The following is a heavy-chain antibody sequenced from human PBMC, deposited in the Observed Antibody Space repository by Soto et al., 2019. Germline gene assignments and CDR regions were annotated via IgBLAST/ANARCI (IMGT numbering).Heavy chain of an antibody. D-gene: IGHD6-13*01. CDR1: GFTFSEYG. Sequence: QMQLVESGGGVVQPGRSLRLSCEASGFTFSEYGMHWVRQPPGKGLEWVAIISYDGSQKYYSDSVTGRFTVSRDNSKNTMYLQRNSLGAGDTAVYYCAKGVFPAGVPGYYSMDVWGKGITGTVSS. CDR2: ISYDGSQK. CDR3: AKGVFPAGVPGYYSMDV. V-gene: IGHV3-30*18. J-gene: IGHJ6*03.